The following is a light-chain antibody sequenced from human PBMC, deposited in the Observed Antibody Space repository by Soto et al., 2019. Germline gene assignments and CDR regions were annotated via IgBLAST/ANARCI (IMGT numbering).Light chain of an antibody. CDR3: FSYTSSATYV. J-gene: IGLJ1*01. V-gene: IGLV2-14*01. CDR2: EVN. CDR1: SSDIGAYNF. Sequence: QSALTQPASVSGSPGQSITFSCSGTSSDIGAYNFVSWYQQHPGKAPKLMIFEVNARPSGVSTRFSGSKSGSTASLTISDLQPEDEAEYYCFSYTSSATYVFGSGTKLTVL.